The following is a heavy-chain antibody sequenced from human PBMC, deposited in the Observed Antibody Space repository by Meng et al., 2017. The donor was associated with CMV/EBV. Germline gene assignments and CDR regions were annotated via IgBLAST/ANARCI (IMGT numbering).Heavy chain of an antibody. J-gene: IGHJ6*02. D-gene: IGHD3-3*01. V-gene: IGHV1-18*01. Sequence: ASVKVSCKASGYTFTSYGISWVRQAPGQGLEWMGWISAYNGNTNYAQKLQGRVTMTTDTSTSTAYMELMSLRSDDTAVYYCARDLQLRLRFLEWLPLGGNYDYGMDVWGQGTTVTVSS. CDR1: GYTFTSYG. CDR2: ISAYNGNT. CDR3: ARDLQLRLRFLEWLPLGGNYDYGMDV.